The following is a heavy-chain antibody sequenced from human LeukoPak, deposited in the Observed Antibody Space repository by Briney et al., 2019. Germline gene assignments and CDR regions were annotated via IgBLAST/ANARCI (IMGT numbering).Heavy chain of an antibody. CDR1: GYTLTDYF. V-gene: IGHV1-2*02. CDR2: INPKSGGT. CDR3: ARVRHQTYYDFWSGYYN. J-gene: IGHJ4*02. D-gene: IGHD3-3*01. Sequence: ASVKVSCKASGYTLTDYFIHWVRQAPGQGLEWMGWINPKSGGTNYAQKFQGRVTMTRDTSISTAYMELRRLRSDDTAVYYCARVRHQTYYDFWSGYYNWGQGTLVTVSS.